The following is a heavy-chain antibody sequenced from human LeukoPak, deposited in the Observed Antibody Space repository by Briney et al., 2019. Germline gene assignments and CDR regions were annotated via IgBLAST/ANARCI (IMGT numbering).Heavy chain of an antibody. D-gene: IGHD3-22*01. V-gene: IGHV3-21*01. Sequence: PGGSLRLSCAASGFTFSSYNMNWVRQAPGKGLEWVSSISSSSSYMYYADSVKGRFTISRDNAKNSLYLQMNSLRAEDTAVYYCARDSSSSGYYRAQPVGYWGQGTLVTVSS. J-gene: IGHJ4*02. CDR3: ARDSSSSGYYRAQPVGY. CDR1: GFTFSSYN. CDR2: ISSSSSYM.